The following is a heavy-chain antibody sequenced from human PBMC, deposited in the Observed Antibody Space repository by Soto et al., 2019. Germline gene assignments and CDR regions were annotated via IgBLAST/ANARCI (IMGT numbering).Heavy chain of an antibody. CDR1: GGSLSSGDYF. V-gene: IGHV4-61*08. CDR3: ARSPNYYYYGFDV. D-gene: IGHD3-10*01. J-gene: IGHJ6*02. CDR2: IYYSGST. Sequence: SETLSLTCTVSGGSLSSGDYFWSWLLQSPGKRLEWIAYIYYSGSTNYNPSLKSRATISVDTSKSQVSLTLTSMTAADAALYYCARSPNYYYYGFDVWGQGTAVTVSS.